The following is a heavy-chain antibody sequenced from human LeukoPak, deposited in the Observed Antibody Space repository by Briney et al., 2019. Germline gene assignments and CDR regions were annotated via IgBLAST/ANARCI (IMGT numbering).Heavy chain of an antibody. V-gene: IGHV4-34*01. Sequence: PSETLSLTCAVSGGSFSGYYWSWIRQPPGKGLEWIGEINHSGSTNYNPSLKSRVTISVDTSKNQFSLKLTSVTAADTAVYYCARAENYYGSGSYPPGYWGQGTLVTVSS. CDR1: GGSFSGYY. D-gene: IGHD3-10*01. J-gene: IGHJ4*02. CDR2: INHSGST. CDR3: ARAENYYGSGSYPPGY.